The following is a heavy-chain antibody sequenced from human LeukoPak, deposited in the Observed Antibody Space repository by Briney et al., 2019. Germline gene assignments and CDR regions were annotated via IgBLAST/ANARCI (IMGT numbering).Heavy chain of an antibody. Sequence: PGGTLRLSCAASGFTFSTYGMSWVRQAPGKGLEWVSAISGSGTRTYYADSVKGRFTISRDNSNNALYLQMNSLRAEDTAVYYCAKSRPTTVTPYPFDYWGQGTLVTVSS. D-gene: IGHD4-17*01. J-gene: IGHJ4*02. CDR2: ISGSGTRT. CDR1: GFTFSTYG. V-gene: IGHV3-23*01. CDR3: AKSRPTTVTPYPFDY.